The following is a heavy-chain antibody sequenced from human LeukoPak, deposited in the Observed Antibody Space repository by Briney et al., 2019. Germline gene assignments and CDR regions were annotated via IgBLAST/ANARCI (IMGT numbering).Heavy chain of an antibody. CDR1: GFTFSSYA. Sequence: GGSLRLSCAASGFTFSSYAMSWVRQAPGKGLGWVSAISGSGGSTYYADSVKGRFTISRDNSKNTLYLQMNSLRAEDTAVYYCAKRPQYSSGWYDYWGQGTLVTVSS. CDR2: ISGSGGST. J-gene: IGHJ4*02. V-gene: IGHV3-23*01. CDR3: AKRPQYSSGWYDY. D-gene: IGHD6-19*01.